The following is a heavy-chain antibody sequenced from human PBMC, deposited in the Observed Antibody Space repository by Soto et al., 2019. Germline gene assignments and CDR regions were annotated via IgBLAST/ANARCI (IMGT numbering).Heavy chain of an antibody. J-gene: IGHJ6*02. V-gene: IGHV1-46*03. D-gene: IGHD4-4*01. CDR1: GYIFTSYY. Sequence: ASVKVSCKASGYIFTSYYLHWVRQAPGQGLGWMGWINPFDGSRMFAQSFQGRVTMTRDTSTSTVYMELSGLRSEDTAVYYCSAATVTTRYYYYGMDVWGQGTTVTVSS. CDR2: INPFDGSR. CDR3: SAATVTTRYYYYGMDV.